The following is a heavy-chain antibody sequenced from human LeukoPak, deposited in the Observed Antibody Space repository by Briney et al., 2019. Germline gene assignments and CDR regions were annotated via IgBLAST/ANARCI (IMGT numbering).Heavy chain of an antibody. CDR1: GVSVSSGSYY. Sequence: SETLSLTCTVSGVSVSSGSYYWSWLRQPPGKGPEWIGYIYYSGSTNYNPSLKSRVTISVDTSKNQFSLKLSSVTAADTAVYYCARDIVWELTSGRFDPWGQGTLVTVSS. J-gene: IGHJ5*02. D-gene: IGHD1-26*01. CDR2: IYYSGST. CDR3: ARDIVWELTSGRFDP. V-gene: IGHV4-61*01.